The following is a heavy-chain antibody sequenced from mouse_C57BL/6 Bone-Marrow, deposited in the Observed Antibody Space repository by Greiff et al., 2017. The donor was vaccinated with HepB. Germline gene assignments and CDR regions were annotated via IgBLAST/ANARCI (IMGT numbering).Heavy chain of an antibody. CDR1: GFSLTSYG. CDR3: ARNRGAYYSNYGENYFDY. D-gene: IGHD2-5*01. J-gene: IGHJ2*01. V-gene: IGHV2-2*01. CDR2: IWSGGST. Sequence: QVQLKESGPGLVQPSQSLSITCTVSGFSLTSYGVHWVRQSPGKGLEWLGVIWSGGSTDYNAAFISRLSISKDNSKSQVFFKMNSLQADDTAIYYCARNRGAYYSNYGENYFDYWGQGTTLTVSS.